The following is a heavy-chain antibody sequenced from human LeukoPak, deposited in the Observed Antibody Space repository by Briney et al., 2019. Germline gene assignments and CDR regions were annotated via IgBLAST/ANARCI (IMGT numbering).Heavy chain of an antibody. V-gene: IGHV3-7*01. D-gene: IGHD4-17*01. Sequence: PGGSLRLSCAASGFTFSSYWMSWVRQAPGKGLEWVANIKQDGSEKYYVDSVKGRFTISRDNAKNSLYLQMNSLRAEDTAVYYCARHTVTYYYYYTDVWGKGTTVTVSS. CDR1: GFTFSSYW. J-gene: IGHJ6*03. CDR3: ARHTVTYYYYYTDV. CDR2: IKQDGSEK.